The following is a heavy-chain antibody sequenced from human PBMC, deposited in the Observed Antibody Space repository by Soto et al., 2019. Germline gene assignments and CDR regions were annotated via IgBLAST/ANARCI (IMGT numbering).Heavy chain of an antibody. CDR3: ARGPVAGSDF. V-gene: IGHV1-18*01. J-gene: IGHJ4*02. CDR2: ISPYSGET. D-gene: IGHD6-19*01. CDR1: GYPFTSYG. Sequence: QVQLVQSGPEVKKPAASVQVSCKASGYPFTSYGIVWVRQAPGQGLEWMGWISPYSGETRYTEKFQDRLTLTTDTSTSIAYMDLRSLTSDDTAVYFCARGPVAGSDFWGQGTLVIVSS.